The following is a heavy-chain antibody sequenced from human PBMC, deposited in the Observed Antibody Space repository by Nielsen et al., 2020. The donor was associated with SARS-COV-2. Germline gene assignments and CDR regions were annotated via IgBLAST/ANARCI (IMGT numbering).Heavy chain of an antibody. V-gene: IGHV1-3*01. D-gene: IGHD2-2*01. CDR2: INAGNGNT. Sequence: ASVKVSCKASGYTFTSYAMHWVRQAPGQRLEWMGWINAGNGNTKYSQKFQGRVTITRDTSASTAYMELSSLRSEDTAVYYCARVVVVVRGYGMDVWGQGTTVTVSS. J-gene: IGHJ6*02. CDR3: ARVVVVVRGYGMDV. CDR1: GYTFTSYA.